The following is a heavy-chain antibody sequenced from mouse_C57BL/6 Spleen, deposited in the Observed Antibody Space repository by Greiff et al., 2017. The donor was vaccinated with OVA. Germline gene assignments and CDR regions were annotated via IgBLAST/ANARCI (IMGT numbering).Heavy chain of an antibody. J-gene: IGHJ3*01. CDR3: ASSNYYDWGFAY. D-gene: IGHD2-4*01. CDR1: GYSFTDYY. CDR2: INPNNGGT. V-gene: IGHV1-26*01. Sequence: VQLQQSGPELVKPGASVKISCKASGYSFTDYYMNWVKQSHGKSLEWIGDINPNNGGTSYNQKFKGKATLTVDKSSSTAYMELSSLPSEDSAVYYGASSNYYDWGFAYWGQGTPVTVSA.